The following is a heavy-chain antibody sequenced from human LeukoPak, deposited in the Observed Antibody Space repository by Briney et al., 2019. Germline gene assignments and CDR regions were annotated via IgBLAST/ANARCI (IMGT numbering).Heavy chain of an antibody. CDR3: ARDYGNFWSGYYKALHQHDAFDI. CDR2: IYYSGST. J-gene: IGHJ3*02. CDR1: GYSISSGNY. Sequence: SETLSLTCTVSGYSISSGNYWDWIRQPPGKGLEWIGSIYYSGSTYYNPSLKSRVTISVDTSKNQFSLKLSSVTAADTAVYYCARDYGNFWSGYYKALHQHDAFDIWGQGTMVTVSS. V-gene: IGHV4-38-2*02. D-gene: IGHD3-3*01.